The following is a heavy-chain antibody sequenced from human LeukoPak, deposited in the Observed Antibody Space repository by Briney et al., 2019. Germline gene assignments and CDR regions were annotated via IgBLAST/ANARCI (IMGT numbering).Heavy chain of an antibody. Sequence: ASVKVSCKASGYTFTSYGISWVRQAPGQGLEWMGWISAYNGNTNYAQKLQGRVTMTTDTSTSTAYMELRSLRSDDTAVYYCARDVALRYDSSGYPCGYWGQGTLVTVSS. V-gene: IGHV1-18*01. CDR1: GYTFTSYG. CDR3: ARDVALRYDSSGYPCGY. D-gene: IGHD3-22*01. CDR2: ISAYNGNT. J-gene: IGHJ4*02.